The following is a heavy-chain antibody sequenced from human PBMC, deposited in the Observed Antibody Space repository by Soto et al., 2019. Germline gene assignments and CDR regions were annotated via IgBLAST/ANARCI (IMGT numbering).Heavy chain of an antibody. Sequence: GESLKISCKGSGYSFTSYWIGWVRQMPGKGLEWMGIIYPGDSDTRYSPSFQGQVTISADKSISTAYLQWSSLKASDTAMYYCARLPLGIRSPPYYFDYWGQGTLVTVSS. V-gene: IGHV5-51*01. CDR2: IYPGDSDT. CDR1: GYSFTSYW. D-gene: IGHD7-27*01. CDR3: ARLPLGIRSPPYYFDY. J-gene: IGHJ4*02.